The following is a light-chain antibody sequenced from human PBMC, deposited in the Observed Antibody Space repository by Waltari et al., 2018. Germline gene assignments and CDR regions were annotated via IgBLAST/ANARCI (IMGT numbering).Light chain of an antibody. Sequence: SSELTQDPAVSVALGQTVRITCQGDSLRNYYASWYQQKPGQAPILVVYDNTNRPSGIPDRFSGSHSGNTASLIITGAQAEDEADYYCNSRDTTNDPHILFGGGTKLTVL. CDR1: SLRNYY. J-gene: IGLJ3*02. CDR3: NSRDTTNDPHIL. CDR2: DNT. V-gene: IGLV3-19*01.